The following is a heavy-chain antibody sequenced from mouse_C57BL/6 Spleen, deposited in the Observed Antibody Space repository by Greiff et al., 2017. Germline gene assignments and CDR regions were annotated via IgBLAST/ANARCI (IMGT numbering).Heavy chain of an antibody. V-gene: IGHV5-6*02. CDR1: GFTFSSYG. Sequence: EVKLVESGGDLVKPGGSLKLSCAASGFTFSSYGMSWVRQTPDKRLEWVATISSGGSYTYYPDSVKGRFTISRDNAKNTLFLQMSSLKSEDTAMYYCARHDRYGNYSFAYWGQGTLVTVAA. J-gene: IGHJ3*01. CDR3: ARHDRYGNYSFAY. D-gene: IGHD2-10*02. CDR2: ISSGGSYT.